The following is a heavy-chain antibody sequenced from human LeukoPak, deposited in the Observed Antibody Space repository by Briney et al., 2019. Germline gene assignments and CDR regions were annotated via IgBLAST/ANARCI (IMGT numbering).Heavy chain of an antibody. Sequence: SETLSLTCTVSGGPIRDFYWSWIRLPPGKGLEWIGYTYHSGSTSYNPSLESRVAISVGMSKSQFSLELSSVTAADTAIYYCTRHKRWLQFPDAFDVWGQGTMVTVSS. CDR2: TYHSGST. CDR3: TRHKRWLQFPDAFDV. V-gene: IGHV4-59*08. CDR1: GGPIRDFY. D-gene: IGHD5-24*01. J-gene: IGHJ3*01.